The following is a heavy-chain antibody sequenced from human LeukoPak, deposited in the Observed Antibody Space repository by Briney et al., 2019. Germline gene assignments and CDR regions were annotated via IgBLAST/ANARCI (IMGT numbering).Heavy chain of an antibody. D-gene: IGHD3-10*01. J-gene: IGHJ6*02. CDR3: AKDMTRNYGRPYYYYGMDV. CDR2: ISYDGSNK. Sequence: PGGSLRLSCAASGFTFSSYGMHWVRQAPGKGLEWVAVISYDGSNKYYADSVKGRFTISRDNSKNTLYLQMNSLRAEDTAVYYCAKDMTRNYGRPYYYYGMDVWGQGTTVTVSS. CDR1: GFTFSSYG. V-gene: IGHV3-30*18.